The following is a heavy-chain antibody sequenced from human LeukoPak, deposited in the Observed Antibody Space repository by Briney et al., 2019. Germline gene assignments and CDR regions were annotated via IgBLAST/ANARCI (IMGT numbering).Heavy chain of an antibody. D-gene: IGHD2-2*01. CDR1: GGTFSSYA. J-gene: IGHJ6*02. Sequence: SVKVSCKASGGTFSSYAISWVRQAPGQGLEWMGRIIPILGIANYAQKFQGRVTITADKSTSTAYMELSSLRSEDTAVYYCARAGCSSTSCATGYYYYYGMDVWGQGTTVTVSS. CDR3: ARAGCSSTSCATGYYYYYGMDV. CDR2: IIPILGIA. V-gene: IGHV1-69*04.